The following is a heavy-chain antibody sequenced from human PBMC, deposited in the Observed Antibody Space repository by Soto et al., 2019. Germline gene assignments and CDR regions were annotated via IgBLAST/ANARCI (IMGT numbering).Heavy chain of an antibody. CDR1: GFTFSGYG. CDR3: AREPAFYFDS. Sequence: QVQLVESGGGVVQPGRSLRLSCAASGFTFSGYGMHWVRQTPGKGLEWVAVVWSDGSNENYADFVKGRFSISRDNSRNTLYLQMNSLRAEDTAVYYWAREPAFYFDSWGQGTLVTVSS. J-gene: IGHJ4*02. CDR2: VWSDGSNE. V-gene: IGHV3-33*01.